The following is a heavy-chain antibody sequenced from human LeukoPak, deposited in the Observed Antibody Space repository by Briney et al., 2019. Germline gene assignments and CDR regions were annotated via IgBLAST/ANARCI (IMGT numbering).Heavy chain of an antibody. V-gene: IGHV4-4*02. J-gene: IGHJ4*02. Sequence: SETLSLTCAVSGGSISSSNWWSWVRQPPGKGLEWIGYIYSSGSTNYNPSLKSRVTISVDTSKNQFSLKLSSVTAADTAVYYCATRRGYCSGGNCNYYFDYWGQGTLVTVSS. CDR3: ATRRGYCSGGNCNYYFDY. CDR2: IYSSGST. CDR1: GGSISSSNW. D-gene: IGHD2-15*01.